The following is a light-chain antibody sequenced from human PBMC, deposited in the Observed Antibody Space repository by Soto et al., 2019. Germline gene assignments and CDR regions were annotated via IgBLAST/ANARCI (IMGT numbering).Light chain of an antibody. CDR1: QSVNLY. V-gene: IGKV3-20*01. Sequence: EIVVTQPPGTLSLSPGERAALSCRASQSVNLYLAWYQQKPGQAPRLLISDASSRATDVPDRFSGSGSGTDFTLTISRLEPEDFAVYYCQQYGGSPVTFGQGTKVDI. CDR2: DAS. CDR3: QQYGGSPVT. J-gene: IGKJ1*01.